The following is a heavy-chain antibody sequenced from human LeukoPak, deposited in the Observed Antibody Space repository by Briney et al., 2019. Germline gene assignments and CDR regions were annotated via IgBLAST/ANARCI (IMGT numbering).Heavy chain of an antibody. Sequence: SETLSLTCTVSGYSISSGYYWGWIRQPPGKGLEWIGSIYHSGSTYYNPSLKSRLTISLDTSRNQFSLRLNSVTAADTAVYYCAKSNGYGLVDIWGQGTMVTVSS. D-gene: IGHD3-10*01. CDR2: IYHSGST. CDR3: AKSNGYGLVDI. V-gene: IGHV4-38-2*02. J-gene: IGHJ3*02. CDR1: GYSISSGYY.